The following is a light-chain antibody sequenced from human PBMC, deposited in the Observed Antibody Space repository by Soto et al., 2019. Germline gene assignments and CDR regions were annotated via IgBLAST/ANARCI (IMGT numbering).Light chain of an antibody. CDR1: QRLSASD. CDR2: GVS. V-gene: IGKV3-20*01. J-gene: IGKJ1*01. CDR3: QQYGSSGT. Sequence: EIVLTQSPGTLSLSPGQRATLSCRASQRLSASDIAWYQQKPGQAPKFLIYGVSSRATGIPDRFSGSGSGTDFTLTISRLEPEDFAVYHCQQYGSSGTFGQGTKVDIK.